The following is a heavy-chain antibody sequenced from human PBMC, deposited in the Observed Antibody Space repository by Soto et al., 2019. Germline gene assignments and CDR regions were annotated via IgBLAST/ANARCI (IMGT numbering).Heavy chain of an antibody. Sequence: EVQLLESGGGLVQPGGSLRLSCAASGFTFSSYAMSWVRQAPGKGLEWVSSIIANGISTYYAGSVKGQFTISRDNSKKTMYRHINSLTAEDTAVYDCTKTRRGFGIGWRCYDMGVWGQGTTVMFSS. J-gene: IGHJ6*02. CDR2: IIANGIST. CDR3: TKTRRGFGIGWRCYDMGV. V-gene: IGHV3-23*01. CDR1: GFTFSSYA. D-gene: IGHD2-15*01.